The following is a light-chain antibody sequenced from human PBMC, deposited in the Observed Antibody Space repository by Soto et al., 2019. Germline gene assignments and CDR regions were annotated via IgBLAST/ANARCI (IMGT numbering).Light chain of an antibody. CDR1: RDVGSD. Sequence: QMTQSPSSLSASVGEKIIITCRESRDVGSDVTWYQQKPGQAPKLLIHAASTLQCGVPSRFSGSGSGTDFSLSISSLQPEDFATYYCQQSNNTPHTFGQGTKV. J-gene: IGKJ1*01. CDR3: QQSNNTPHT. CDR2: AAS. V-gene: IGKV1-39*01.